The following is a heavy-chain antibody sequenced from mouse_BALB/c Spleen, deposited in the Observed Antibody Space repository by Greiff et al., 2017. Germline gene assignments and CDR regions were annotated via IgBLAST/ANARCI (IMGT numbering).Heavy chain of an antibody. J-gene: IGHJ3*01. CDR1: GFTFSSYA. D-gene: IGHD2-3*01. V-gene: IGHV5-6-5*01. Sequence: EVMLVESGGGLVKPGGSLKLSCEASGFTFSSYAMSWVRQTPEKRLEWVASISSGGSTYYPDSVKGRFTISRDNARNILYLQMSSLRSEDTAMYYCARGYDGYYTAWFAYWGQGTLVTVSA. CDR2: ISSGGST. CDR3: ARGYDGYYTAWFAY.